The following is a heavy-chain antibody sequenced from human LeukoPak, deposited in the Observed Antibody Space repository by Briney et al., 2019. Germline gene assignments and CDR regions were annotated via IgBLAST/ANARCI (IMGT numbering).Heavy chain of an antibody. V-gene: IGHV3-64*01. CDR1: GFTFSSYA. Sequence: GGSLRLSCAASGFTFSSYAMHWVRQAPGKGLEYVSAISSNGGSTYYANPVKGRFTISRDNSKSTLYLQIGSLRAEDMAVYYCAREVDHSFDYWGQGTLVTVSS. J-gene: IGHJ4*02. CDR2: ISSNGGST. CDR3: AREVDHSFDY.